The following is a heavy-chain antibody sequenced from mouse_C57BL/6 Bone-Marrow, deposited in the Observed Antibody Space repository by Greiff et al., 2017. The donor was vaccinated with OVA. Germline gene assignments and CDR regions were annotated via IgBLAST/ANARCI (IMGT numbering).Heavy chain of an antibody. CDR2: IYPRSGNT. J-gene: IGHJ1*03. D-gene: IGHD2-3*01. V-gene: IGHV1-81*01. CDR1: GYTFTSYG. Sequence: VQLQQSGAELARPGASVKLSCKASGYTFTSYGISWVKQRTGQGLEWIGEIYPRSGNTYYNEKFKGKATLTADKSSSTAYMELRSLTSEDSAVYFCARESDGYFSYWYFDVWGTGTTVTVSS. CDR3: ARESDGYFSYWYFDV.